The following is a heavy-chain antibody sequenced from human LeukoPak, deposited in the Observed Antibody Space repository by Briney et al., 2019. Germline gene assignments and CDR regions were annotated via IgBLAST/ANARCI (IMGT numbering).Heavy chain of an antibody. V-gene: IGHV3-23*01. CDR1: GFTFSSYA. Sequence: GGSLRLSCAASGFTFSSYAMSWVRQAPGKGLEWVSAISGSGGSTYYADSVKGRFTISRDNSKNTLYLQMNSLRAEDTAIYYCAKGLGDQRSYCFDYWGQGTLVTVSS. CDR2: ISGSGGST. CDR3: AKGLGDQRSYCFDY. D-gene: IGHD3-10*01. J-gene: IGHJ4*02.